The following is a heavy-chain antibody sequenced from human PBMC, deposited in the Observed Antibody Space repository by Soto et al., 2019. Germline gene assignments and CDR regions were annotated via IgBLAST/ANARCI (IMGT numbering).Heavy chain of an antibody. V-gene: IGHV3-21*01. J-gene: IGHJ6*02. Sequence: LRLSCAASGFTFSSYSMNWVRQAPGKGLEWVSSISSSSSYIYYADSVKGRFTISRDNAKNSLYLQMNSLRAEDTAVYYCARTRDILTGKAFYYYYGMDVWGQGTTVTVSS. D-gene: IGHD3-9*01. CDR3: ARTRDILTGKAFYYYYGMDV. CDR2: ISSSSSYI. CDR1: GFTFSSYS.